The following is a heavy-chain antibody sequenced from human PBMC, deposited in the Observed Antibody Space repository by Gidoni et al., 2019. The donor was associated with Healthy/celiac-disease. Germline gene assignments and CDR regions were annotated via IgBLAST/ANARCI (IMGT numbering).Heavy chain of an antibody. D-gene: IGHD3-3*01. Sequence: QVQLVESGGCLVQPVGSLILSCPASVFSFRSYGMHWVRPAPGWGLEWVAFIRYDGSNKDYADSVKGRFTISRDNSKKTLYLQMNSLRAEDTAVYYCAKEGLRSITIFGVVTSTNNPGGDWYFDLWGRGTLVTVSS. CDR3: AKEGLRSITIFGVVTSTNNPGGDWYFDL. CDR1: VFSFRSYG. CDR2: IRYDGSNK. J-gene: IGHJ2*01. V-gene: IGHV3-30*02.